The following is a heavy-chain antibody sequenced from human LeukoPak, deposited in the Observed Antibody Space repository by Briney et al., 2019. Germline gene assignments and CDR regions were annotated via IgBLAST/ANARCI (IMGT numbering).Heavy chain of an antibody. CDR3: VRDRASHFDH. CDR2: IDSDGTST. CDR1: GFSFSRYW. D-gene: IGHD3-10*01. V-gene: IGHV3-74*01. J-gene: IGHJ4*02. Sequence: GGSLRLTCAASGFSFSRYWMHWVRQAPGKGLVWVSRIDSDGTSTGYADSVKGRFTISRDNARSTLSLQMNSLRAEATAVYYCVRDRASHFDHWGQGALVTASS.